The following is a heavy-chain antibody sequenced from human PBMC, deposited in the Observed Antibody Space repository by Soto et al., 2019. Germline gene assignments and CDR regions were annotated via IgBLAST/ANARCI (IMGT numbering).Heavy chain of an antibody. CDR3: ASQGRDGYNYVNYFAY. V-gene: IGHV4-59*08. D-gene: IGHD5-12*01. CDR1: GGSISSYY. Sequence: PSETLSLTCTVSGGSISSYYWSWIRQPPGEGLEWIGYIYYSGSTNYNPSLKSRVTISIDTSKNQFSLRLTSVTAADTAVYYCASQGRDGYNYVNYFAYWCQGTLVTVP. CDR2: IYYSGST. J-gene: IGHJ4*02.